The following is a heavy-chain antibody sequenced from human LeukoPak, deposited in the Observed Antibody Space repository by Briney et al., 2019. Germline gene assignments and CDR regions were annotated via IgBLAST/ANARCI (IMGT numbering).Heavy chain of an antibody. V-gene: IGHV3-72*01. CDR3: ARGSYCSGGVCPAPFDS. CDR2: SRSKGHRYST. Sequence: GGSLRLSCAASGFSFSDYYMDWVRQVPGKGLEWISRSRSKGHRYSTEYAASVRGRFTVSRDESKDLLFLQMTSLKSEDTAVYYCARGSYCSGGVCPAPFDSWGQGSLVTVSS. D-gene: IGHD2-8*02. J-gene: IGHJ4*02. CDR1: GFSFSDYY.